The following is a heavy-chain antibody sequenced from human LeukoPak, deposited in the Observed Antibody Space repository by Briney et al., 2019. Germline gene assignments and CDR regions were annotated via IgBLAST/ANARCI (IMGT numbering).Heavy chain of an antibody. V-gene: IGHV1-46*01. CDR1: GGTFSSYA. J-gene: IGHJ2*01. D-gene: IGHD3-22*01. CDR2: INPGGGNT. Sequence: ASVKVSCKASGGTFSSYAISWVRQAPGQGLEWMGIINPGGGNTSYAQKFQGRVTMTRDTSTSTVYMELSSLRSEDTAVYYCARRGAGYYYDSSGYGWYFDLWGRGTLVTVSS. CDR3: ARRGAGYYYDSSGYGWYFDL.